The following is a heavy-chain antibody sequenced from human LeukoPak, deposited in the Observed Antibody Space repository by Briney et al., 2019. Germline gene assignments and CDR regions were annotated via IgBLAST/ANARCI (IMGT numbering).Heavy chain of an antibody. CDR3: ARARARDGYNLHFDY. D-gene: IGHD5-24*01. CDR1: GFTFDDYG. J-gene: IGHJ4*02. CDR2: INWNGDDT. Sequence: GGSLRLSCAASGFTFDDYGMSWVRQAPGKGLEWVSGINWNGDDTHYADSAKGRFTISRDNAKNSLYLQMNSLRAEDTAVYYCARARARDGYNLHFDYWGQGTLVTVSS. V-gene: IGHV3-20*04.